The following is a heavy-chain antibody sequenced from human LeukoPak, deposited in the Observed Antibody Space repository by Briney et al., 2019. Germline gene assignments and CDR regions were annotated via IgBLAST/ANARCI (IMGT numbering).Heavy chain of an antibody. V-gene: IGHV4-59*01. D-gene: IGHD3-9*01. J-gene: IGHJ4*02. CDR1: GGSISSYY. Sequence: SETLSLTCTVSGGSISSYYWSWIRQPPGKGLEWIGYIYYSGSTNYNPSLKSRVTISVDTSKNQFSLKLSSVTAADTAVYYCARDLGRLRYFDWLLPYYFDYWGQGTLVTVSS. CDR2: IYYSGST. CDR3: ARDLGRLRYFDWLLPYYFDY.